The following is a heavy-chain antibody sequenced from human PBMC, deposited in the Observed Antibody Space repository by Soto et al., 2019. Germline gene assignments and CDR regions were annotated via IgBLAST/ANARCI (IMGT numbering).Heavy chain of an antibody. CDR1: GFTFSIYS. J-gene: IGHJ4*02. Sequence: GGSLRLSCAASGFTFSIYSMKWVRHAPGKGLEWVSSISSSSSYIYYADSVKGRFTISRDNARNSLYLQMNSLRAEDTAVYYCARDYSSVVPAATTIAAADTFDYWGQGTLVTVSS. D-gene: IGHD6-13*01. V-gene: IGHV3-21*01. CDR2: ISSSSSYI. CDR3: ARDYSSVVPAATTIAAADTFDY.